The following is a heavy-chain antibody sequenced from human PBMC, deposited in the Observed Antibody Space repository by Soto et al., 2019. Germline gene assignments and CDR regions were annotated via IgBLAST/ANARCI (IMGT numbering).Heavy chain of an antibody. Sequence: QLQLQESGSGLVKPSQTLSLTCAVSGGSISSGGYSWSWIRQPPGKGLEWIGYIYHSGSTYYNPSLKSRASISLDRSKNQFSLNLSSVTAADTALYYCARGHVVATDYWGQGTLVTVSS. V-gene: IGHV4-30-2*01. CDR1: GGSISSGGYS. D-gene: IGHD2-21*01. CDR2: IYHSGST. J-gene: IGHJ4*02. CDR3: ARGHVVATDY.